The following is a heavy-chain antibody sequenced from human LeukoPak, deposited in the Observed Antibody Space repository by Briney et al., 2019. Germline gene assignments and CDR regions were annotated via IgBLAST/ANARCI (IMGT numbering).Heavy chain of an antibody. CDR1: GFTVRSNY. Sequence: GGSLRLSYAASGFTVRSNYMSWVRQAPGKGLEWVSVIYSGGSTYYADSVKGRFTISRDNSKNTLYLQMNSLRAEDTAVYYCAREGIMEYYGMDVWGQGITVTVSS. V-gene: IGHV3-53*01. CDR2: IYSGGST. J-gene: IGHJ6*02. CDR3: AREGIMEYYGMDV. D-gene: IGHD3-16*01.